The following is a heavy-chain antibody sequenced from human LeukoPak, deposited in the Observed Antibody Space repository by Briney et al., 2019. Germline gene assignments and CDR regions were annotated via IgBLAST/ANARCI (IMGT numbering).Heavy chain of an antibody. CDR1: GYTFTSYY. CDR2: INPSGGST. Sequence: ASVKVSCKASGYTFTSYYMHWVRQAPGQGLEWMGIINPSGGSTSYAQEFQGRVTMTRDTSTSTVYMELSSLRSEDTAVYYCARADSSGYHDYWGQGTLVTVSS. CDR3: ARADSSGYHDY. V-gene: IGHV1-46*01. J-gene: IGHJ4*02. D-gene: IGHD3-22*01.